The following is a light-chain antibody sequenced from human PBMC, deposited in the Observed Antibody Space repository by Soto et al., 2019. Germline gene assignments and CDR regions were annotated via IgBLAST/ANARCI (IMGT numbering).Light chain of an antibody. J-gene: IGLJ2*01. CDR3: GTWDYSVTAFV. Sequence: QSVLTQPPSVSAAPGEKGTISCSGRTSNIVNTFVSWYRQLPGAAPQLLLHTNNKRPSGVSDRFSGSKSGSSATLGITGLQTGDEAHYYCGTWDYSVTAFVFGGGTKLTVL. V-gene: IGLV1-51*01. CDR2: TNN. CDR1: TSNIVNTF.